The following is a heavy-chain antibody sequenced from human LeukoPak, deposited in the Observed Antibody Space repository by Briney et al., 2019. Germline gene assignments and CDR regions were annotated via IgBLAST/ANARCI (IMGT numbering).Heavy chain of an antibody. CDR2: ISAYNGNT. D-gene: IGHD3-22*01. Sequence: GASVKVSCKASGYTFTTYGISWVRQAPGQGLEWMGWISAYNGNTNYPQKFQGRVTMTTDTSTSTAYMELRSLRSDDTAVYYCATTWAETYYYDSSGYYFDYWGQGTLVTVSP. J-gene: IGHJ4*02. CDR3: ATTWAETYYYDSSGYYFDY. V-gene: IGHV1-18*01. CDR1: GYTFTTYG.